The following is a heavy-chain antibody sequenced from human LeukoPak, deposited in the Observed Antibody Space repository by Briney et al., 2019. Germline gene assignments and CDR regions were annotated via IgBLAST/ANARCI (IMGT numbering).Heavy chain of an antibody. V-gene: IGHV3-7*01. CDR1: GFTFTRNW. Sequence: GGSLRLSCAASGFTFTRNWMSWVRQAPGKGLEWVANIKEDGTEKYYVDSVKGRSTISRDNAKNSLYLQMNNLRVEDTAVYYCAREYHWGQGTLVSVSS. CDR3: AREYH. CDR2: IKEDGTEK. J-gene: IGHJ5*02.